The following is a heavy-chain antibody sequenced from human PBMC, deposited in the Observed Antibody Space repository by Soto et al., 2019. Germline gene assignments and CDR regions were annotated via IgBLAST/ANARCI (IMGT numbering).Heavy chain of an antibody. D-gene: IGHD2-15*01. CDR2: ISAYNGKT. CDR1: GYTFTSFG. Sequence: RASVKVSCKASGYTFTSFGINWVRQAPGQGLEWVGWISAYNGKTDYAQKVQGRVTMTTDTSTNTAHMDPVDTATYYCAHDYCSGGSCYASDAPYGMDVWGQGTTVTVSS. CDR3: SGGSCYASDAPYGMDV. J-gene: IGHJ6*02. V-gene: IGHV1-18*01.